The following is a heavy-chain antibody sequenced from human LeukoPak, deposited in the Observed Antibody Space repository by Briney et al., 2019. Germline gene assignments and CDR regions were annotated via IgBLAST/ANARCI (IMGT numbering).Heavy chain of an antibody. V-gene: IGHV3-49*04. CDR3: TREDYDFWSGHDAFDI. J-gene: IGHJ3*02. CDR1: GFTFGDYA. D-gene: IGHD3-3*01. Sequence: GGSLRLSCTTSGFTFGDYAMSWVRQAPGKGLEWVGVIRSKAYGGTTDSAASVTGRFTILRDDSKSIAYLQMNSLKTEDTAVYYCTREDYDFWSGHDAFDIWGQGTMVTVSS. CDR2: IRSKAYGGTT.